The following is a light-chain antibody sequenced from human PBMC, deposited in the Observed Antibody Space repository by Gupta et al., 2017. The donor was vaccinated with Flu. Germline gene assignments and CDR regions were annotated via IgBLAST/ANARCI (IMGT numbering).Light chain of an antibody. CDR3: QQYYSTLR. V-gene: IGKV4-1*01. CDR1: QSVLYSSNNKNC. J-gene: IGKJ2*03. CDR2: WAS. Sequence: DIVMTQSPDSLAVSLGETASIYCKSSQSVLYSSNNKNCLAWYQQKPGQPPKLLIYWASTRESGVPDRFSGSGSGTDFTLTISSLQAEDVAVNYCQQYYSTLRFGQGTKLEI.